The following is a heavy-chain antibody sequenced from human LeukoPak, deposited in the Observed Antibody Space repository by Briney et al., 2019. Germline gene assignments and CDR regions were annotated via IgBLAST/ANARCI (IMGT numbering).Heavy chain of an antibody. Sequence: GGSLRLSCAASGFTVGSNTMSWVRQAPGKGLEWVSIIYSGGSTSYADSVKGRFTISRDNSKNTLYLQMNSLRTEDTAVYYCARGGSYPDISGYYFYWGQGTLVTVSS. D-gene: IGHD3-22*01. CDR2: IYSGGST. CDR3: ARGGSYPDISGYYFY. J-gene: IGHJ4*02. CDR1: GFTVGSNT. V-gene: IGHV3-66*01.